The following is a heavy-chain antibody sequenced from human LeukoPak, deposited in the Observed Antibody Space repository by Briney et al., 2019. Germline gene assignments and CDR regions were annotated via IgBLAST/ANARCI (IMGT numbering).Heavy chain of an antibody. Sequence: GESLRISCKGSGYSFTSYWISWVRQMPGKGLEWMGRIDPSDSYTNYSPSFQGHVTISADKSISTAYLQWSSLKASDTAMYYCARHLTLGVVPAAIDHYYYGMDVWSKGTTVTVSS. J-gene: IGHJ6*04. CDR1: GYSFTSYW. CDR3: ARHLTLGVVPAAIDHYYYGMDV. D-gene: IGHD2-2*01. V-gene: IGHV5-10-1*01. CDR2: IDPSDSYT.